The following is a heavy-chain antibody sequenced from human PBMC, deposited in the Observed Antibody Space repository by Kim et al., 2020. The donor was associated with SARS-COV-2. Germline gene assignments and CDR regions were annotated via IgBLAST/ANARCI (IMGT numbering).Heavy chain of an antibody. CDR3: AREGAYGSGSFYSS. D-gene: IGHD3-10*01. V-gene: IGHV4-31*02. Sequence: NPSLKGRVTISVDTSKNQFSLKLSSVTAADTAVYYCAREGAYGSGSFYSSWGQGTLVTVSS. J-gene: IGHJ4*02.